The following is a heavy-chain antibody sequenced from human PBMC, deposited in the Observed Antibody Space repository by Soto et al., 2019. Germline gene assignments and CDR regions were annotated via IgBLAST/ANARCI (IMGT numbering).Heavy chain of an antibody. CDR1: GGSISSGGYY. Sequence: SETLSLTCTVSGGSISSGGYYWSWIRQHPGKGLEWIGYIYYSGSTYYNPSLKSRVTISVDTSKNQFSLKLSSVTAADTAVYYCARAGYQLPPTSYYYYYMDVWGKGTTVTVSS. D-gene: IGHD2-2*01. CDR3: ARAGYQLPPTSYYYYYMDV. CDR2: IYYSGST. J-gene: IGHJ6*03. V-gene: IGHV4-31*03.